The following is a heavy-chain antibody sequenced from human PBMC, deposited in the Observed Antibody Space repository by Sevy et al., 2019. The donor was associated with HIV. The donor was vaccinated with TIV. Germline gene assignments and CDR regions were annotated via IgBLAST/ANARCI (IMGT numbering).Heavy chain of an antibody. CDR2: INHSGNA. CDR3: ARGQRKADKRYSYDSSGLLRDGTYYMDV. J-gene: IGHJ6*03. V-gene: IGHV4-34*01. Sequence: SETLSLTCAVYGGSFSNYYWSWIRQPPGKGLEWIGEINHSGNANYNPSLESRVTISVDTSKNQFSLKLRAVTAADTALYYCARGQRKADKRYSYDSSGLLRDGTYYMDVWGKGTTVTVSS. D-gene: IGHD3-22*01. CDR1: GGSFSNYY.